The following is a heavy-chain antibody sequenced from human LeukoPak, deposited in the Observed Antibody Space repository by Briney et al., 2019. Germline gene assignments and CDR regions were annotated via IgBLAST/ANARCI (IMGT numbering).Heavy chain of an antibody. V-gene: IGHV3-30*18. CDR1: GFTFSSYG. D-gene: IGHD6-13*01. CDR2: ISYDGSNK. Sequence: GGSLRLSCAASGFTFSSYGMHWVRQAPGKGLEWVAVISYDGSNKYYADSVKGRFTISRDNSKNTLYLQMNSLRAEDTAVYYCAKASLPYSSSWSGAEFFQLWGQGTLVTVSS. J-gene: IGHJ1*01. CDR3: AKASLPYSSSWSGAEFFQL.